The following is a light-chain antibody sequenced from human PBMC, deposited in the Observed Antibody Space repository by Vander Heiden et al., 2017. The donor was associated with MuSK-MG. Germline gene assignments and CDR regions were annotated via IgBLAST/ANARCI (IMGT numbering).Light chain of an antibody. J-gene: IGLJ2*01. CDR2: EVT. Sequence: SALTQPPSASGSPGQSVTISCTGTNSDVGAYKFVSWCQPHPSKAANLHIYEVTRRPSGVPDRFSGAKSGNTASLTVSGLQAEDDADYYCGSHAGHFVVFGGGTKLTVL. V-gene: IGLV2-8*01. CDR1: NSDVGAYKF. CDR3: GSHAGHFVV.